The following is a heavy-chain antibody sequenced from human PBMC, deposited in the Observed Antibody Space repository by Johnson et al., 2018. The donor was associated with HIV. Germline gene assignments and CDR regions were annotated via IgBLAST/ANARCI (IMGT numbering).Heavy chain of an antibody. CDR1: GFSFSDYY. V-gene: IGHV3-30*02. CDR2: IRYDGSNK. CDR3: ASLSDDAFDF. Sequence: QMLLVESGGGLVKPGGSLRLSCAASGFSFSDYYMSWIRQAPGKGLEWVAFIRYDGSNKYYADSVKGRFTISRDNSKNTLYLQMNSLKAEDTAVYYCASLSDDAFDFWGQGTMVTVSS. J-gene: IGHJ3*01.